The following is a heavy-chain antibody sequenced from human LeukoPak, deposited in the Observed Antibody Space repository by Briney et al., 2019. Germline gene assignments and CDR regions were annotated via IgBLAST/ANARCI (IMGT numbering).Heavy chain of an antibody. D-gene: IGHD6-19*01. V-gene: IGHV3-21*01. CDR2: IGAISSYV. J-gene: IGHJ4*02. CDR1: GFTFISYT. Sequence: GGSLRLSCAASGFTFISYTMKWVRQAPGKGLEWVSSIGAISSYVYYSDSVKGRFTISRDNAKNTLYLQMNSLRAEDTAVYYCARVTAVAGTSVGVDAWGQGILVTVS. CDR3: ARVTAVAGTSVGVDA.